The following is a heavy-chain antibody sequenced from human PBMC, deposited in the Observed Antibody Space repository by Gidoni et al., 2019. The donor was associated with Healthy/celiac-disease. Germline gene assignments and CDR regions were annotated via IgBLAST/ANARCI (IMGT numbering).Heavy chain of an antibody. J-gene: IGHJ5*02. CDR3: ARDTRHYYDSSGPSPFDP. Sequence: QVQLVQSGAEVKKPGSSVKVSCKASGGTFSGHAISWVRQAPGQGLEWMGGIIPIFGTANYAQKFQGRVTITADKSTSTAYMELSSLRSEDTAVYYCARDTRHYYDSSGPSPFDPWGQGTLVTVSS. CDR2: IIPIFGTA. D-gene: IGHD3-22*01. CDR1: GGTFSGHA. V-gene: IGHV1-69*06.